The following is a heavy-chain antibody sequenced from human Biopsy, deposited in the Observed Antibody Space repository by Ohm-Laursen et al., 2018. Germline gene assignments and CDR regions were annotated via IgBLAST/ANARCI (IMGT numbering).Heavy chain of an antibody. V-gene: IGHV4-4*07. Sequence: GTLSLTCPVSGDSINNYYWSWIRQPAGKGLEWIGRIYTSGSPNYNLSLESRVTMSVYTSKNQFSLNLRSVTAADTAVYYCARGTGRYYVYGAFDIWGQGTVVTVSS. J-gene: IGHJ3*02. CDR2: IYTSGSP. D-gene: IGHD1-26*01. CDR1: GDSINNYY. CDR3: ARGTGRYYVYGAFDI.